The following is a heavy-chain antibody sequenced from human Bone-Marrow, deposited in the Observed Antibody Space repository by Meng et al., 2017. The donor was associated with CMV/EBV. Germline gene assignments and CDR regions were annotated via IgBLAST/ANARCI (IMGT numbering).Heavy chain of an antibody. Sequence: ASVKVSCKASGYTFTTYGITWVRQAPGLGLEWLGWINTYSCYTNYAQKLQGRVTMTTDTSTSTAYMELRSLRFDDTAVYYCARAQRWDIWFDPWGQGTLVTVSS. CDR3: ARAQRWDIWFDP. J-gene: IGHJ5*02. CDR1: GYTFTTYG. V-gene: IGHV1-18*01. CDR2: INTYSCYT. D-gene: IGHD4-23*01.